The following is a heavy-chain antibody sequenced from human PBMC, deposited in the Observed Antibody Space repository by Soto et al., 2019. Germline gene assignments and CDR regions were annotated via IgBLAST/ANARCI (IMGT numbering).Heavy chain of an antibody. J-gene: IGHJ4*02. Sequence: SETLSLTCTVSGGSISSSSYYWGWIRQPPGKGLEWIGSIYYSGSTYYNPSLKSRVTISVDTSKNQFSLKLSSVTAADTAVYYCARTNLGYSSSWSSPGFYYFDYWGQGTLVTVSS. V-gene: IGHV4-39*01. CDR3: ARTNLGYSSSWSSPGFYYFDY. D-gene: IGHD6-13*01. CDR2: IYYSGST. CDR1: GGSISSSSYY.